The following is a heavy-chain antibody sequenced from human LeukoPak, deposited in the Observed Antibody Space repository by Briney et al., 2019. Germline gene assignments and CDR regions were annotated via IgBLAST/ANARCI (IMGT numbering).Heavy chain of an antibody. D-gene: IGHD2-15*01. CDR1: GLTFSSYW. J-gene: IGHJ3*02. CDR2: IKEDGSAK. Sequence: GGSLSLSCVASGLTFSSYWMTWVRQAPGKALEWVVNIKEDGSAKSYVDSVKGRFTISRDNAKNSLYLQMDSLRVEDTAVYYCARDYDYFSGHNLDAYDIWGQGTTVTVSS. V-gene: IGHV3-7*01. CDR3: ARDYDYFSGHNLDAYDI.